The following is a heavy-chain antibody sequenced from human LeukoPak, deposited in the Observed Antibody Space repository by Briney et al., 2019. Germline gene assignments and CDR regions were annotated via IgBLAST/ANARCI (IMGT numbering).Heavy chain of an antibody. CDR3: ARASPTTNKGAYGWFDP. J-gene: IGHJ5*02. CDR1: GGSISGDY. V-gene: IGHV4-4*07. CDR2: IYTSGST. Sequence: SETLSLTCTVSGGSISGDYWSWIRQPAGKGLECIWRIYTSGSTNYNPSLKSRVTMSVDTSKNQFSLKLSSVTAADTAVYYCARASPTTNKGAYGWFDPWGQGTLVTVSS. D-gene: IGHD1-14*01.